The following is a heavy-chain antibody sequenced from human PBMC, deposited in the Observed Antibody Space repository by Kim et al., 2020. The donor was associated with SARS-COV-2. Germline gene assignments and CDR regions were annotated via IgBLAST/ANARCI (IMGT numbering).Heavy chain of an antibody. CDR2: ISGSGGST. Sequence: GGSLRLSCASSGFTFSSYAMSWVRQAPGKGLEWVSAISGSGGSTYYADSVKGRFTISRDNSKNTLYLQMNSLRAEDTAVYYCAKTYCSGGSCYLYYYYYGMDVWGQGTTVTVSS. D-gene: IGHD2-15*01. CDR3: AKTYCSGGSCYLYYYYYGMDV. CDR1: GFTFSSYA. V-gene: IGHV3-23*01. J-gene: IGHJ6*02.